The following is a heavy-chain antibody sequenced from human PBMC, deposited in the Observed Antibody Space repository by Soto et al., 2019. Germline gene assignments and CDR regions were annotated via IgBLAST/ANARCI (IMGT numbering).Heavy chain of an antibody. V-gene: IGHV3-23*01. CDR3: AKGIAAAGLWSYFDY. CDR1: GFTFSSYA. Sequence: PGGSLRLSCAASGFTFSSYAMSWVRQAPGKGLEWVSAISGSGGSTYYADSVKGRFTISRDNSKNTLYLQMNSLRAEDTAVYYCAKGIAAAGLWSYFDYWGQGTLVTVSS. D-gene: IGHD6-13*01. CDR2: ISGSGGST. J-gene: IGHJ4*02.